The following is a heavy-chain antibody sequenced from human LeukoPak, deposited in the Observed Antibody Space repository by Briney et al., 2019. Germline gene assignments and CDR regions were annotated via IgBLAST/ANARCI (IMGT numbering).Heavy chain of an antibody. V-gene: IGHV7-4-1*02. CDR1: GYTFTSYA. CDR3: ARPSVWQWLAYGAFDI. CDR2: INTNTGNP. Sequence: GASVKVSCKASGYTFTSYAMNWVRQAPGQGLEWMGWINTNTGNPTYAQGFTGRFVFSLDTSVSTAYLQISSLKAEDTAVYYCARPSVWQWLAYGAFDIWGQGTMVTVSS. D-gene: IGHD6-19*01. J-gene: IGHJ3*02.